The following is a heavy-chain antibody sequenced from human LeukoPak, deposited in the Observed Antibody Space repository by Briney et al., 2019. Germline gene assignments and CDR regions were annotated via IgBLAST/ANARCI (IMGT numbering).Heavy chain of an antibody. V-gene: IGHV3-30*04. CDR2: ISYDGSNK. CDR3: AREKWSSGWPPDY. Sequence: PGRSLRLSCAASGFTFSSYAMHWVRQAPGKGLEWVAVISYDGSNKYYADSVKGRFTISRDNSKNTLYLQMNSLRAEDTAVYYCAREKWSSGWPPDYWGQGTLVTVSS. CDR1: GFTFSSYA. D-gene: IGHD6-19*01. J-gene: IGHJ4*02.